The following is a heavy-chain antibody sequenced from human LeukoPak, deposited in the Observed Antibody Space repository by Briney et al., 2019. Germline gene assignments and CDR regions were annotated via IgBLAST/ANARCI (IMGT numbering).Heavy chain of an antibody. J-gene: IGHJ4*02. CDR1: GFTFSSFW. V-gene: IGHV3-7*01. Sequence: GGSLRLSCAASGFTFSSFWMSWVRQAPGKGLEWVANIKQDGSEKYYVDSMKGRFTISRDNAKNSLYLQMNSLRAEDTAVYYCARDRAGVINYYFDYWGQGTLVTVSS. D-gene: IGHD3-10*01. CDR3: ARDRAGVINYYFDY. CDR2: IKQDGSEK.